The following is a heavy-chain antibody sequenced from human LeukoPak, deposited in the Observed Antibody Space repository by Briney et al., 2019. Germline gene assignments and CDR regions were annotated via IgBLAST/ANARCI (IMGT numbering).Heavy chain of an antibody. CDR3: ARQSGWGRWAFDY. J-gene: IGHJ4*02. CDR1: GYSISSGYY. Sequence: SETLSLTCTVSGYSISSGYYWGWIRQPPGEGLEWIGSIYHSGSTYYNPSLKSRVTISVDTSKNQFSLKLSSVTAADTAVYYCARQSGWGRWAFDYWGQGILVTVSS. D-gene: IGHD3-10*01. V-gene: IGHV4-38-2*02. CDR2: IYHSGST.